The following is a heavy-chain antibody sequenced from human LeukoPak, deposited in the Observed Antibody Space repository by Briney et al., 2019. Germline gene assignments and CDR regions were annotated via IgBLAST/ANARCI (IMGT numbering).Heavy chain of an antibody. V-gene: IGHV5-51*01. CDR3: ALNPRGYFRGGRCYIGY. D-gene: IGHD2-15*01. CDR1: GYSFTNYW. CDR2: IYPGDSDT. Sequence: PGESLKISCKGSGYSFTNYWIGWVRQMPGKGLEWMGIIYPGDSDTRYSPSFQGQVTISAAKSISTAYLQWSSLKASDPAMYYCALNPRGYFRGGRCYIGYWGQGTLVTVSS. J-gene: IGHJ4*02.